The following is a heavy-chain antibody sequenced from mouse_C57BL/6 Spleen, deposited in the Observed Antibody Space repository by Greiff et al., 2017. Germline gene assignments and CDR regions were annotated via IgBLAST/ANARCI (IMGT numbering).Heavy chain of an antibody. J-gene: IGHJ2*01. CDR2: INPYNGDT. CDR3: AREATVVANSFDY. CDR1: GYSFTGYF. D-gene: IGHD1-1*01. V-gene: IGHV1-20*01. Sequence: EVKLQESGPELVKPGDSVKISCKASGYSFTGYFMNWVMQSHGKSLEWIGRINPYNGDTFYNQKFKGKATLTVDKSSSTAHMELRSLTSEDSAVYYCAREATVVANSFDYWGQGTTLTVSS.